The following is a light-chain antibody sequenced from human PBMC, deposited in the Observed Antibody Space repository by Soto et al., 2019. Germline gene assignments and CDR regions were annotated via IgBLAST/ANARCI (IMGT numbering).Light chain of an antibody. CDR2: STS. CDR1: TGAVTSGYY. V-gene: IGLV7-43*01. CDR3: LLYYGGAQQ. J-gene: IGLJ2*01. Sequence: QAVVTQEPSLTVSPGGTVTLTCASSTGAVTSGYYPNWFQQKPGQAPRAPIYSTSNKHSWTPARFSGSLLGGKAALTLSGVQPEDEAEYYCLLYYGGAQQFGGGTKVTVL.